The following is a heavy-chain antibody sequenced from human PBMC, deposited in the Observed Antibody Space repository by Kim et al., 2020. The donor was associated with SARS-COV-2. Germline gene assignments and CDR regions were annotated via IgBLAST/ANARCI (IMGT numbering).Heavy chain of an antibody. Sequence: ASVKVSCKVSGYTLSEFSIHWVRQVPGKGLEWMGGFVPEDGETVYAQKFQGRVTMTEDTSTDTAYMDLRSLRSEDTAVYYCKVAHTIHFDYWGQGTLVTV. V-gene: IGHV1-24*01. CDR1: GYTLSEFS. CDR3: KVAHTIHFDY. D-gene: IGHD5-12*01. CDR2: FVPEDGET. J-gene: IGHJ4*02.